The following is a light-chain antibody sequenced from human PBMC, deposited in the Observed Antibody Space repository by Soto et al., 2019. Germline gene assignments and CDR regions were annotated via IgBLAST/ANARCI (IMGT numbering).Light chain of an antibody. Sequence: EIVLTQSPGTLSLSPGERATLSCRASQSVSSNYLAWYQQKPGQAPRLLIYGASSRATGIPDRFSGCGSGTDFTLTISRLEPEDFAVYYCQQYGSSSWKFGQGTKV. CDR1: QSVSSNY. CDR2: GAS. J-gene: IGKJ1*01. V-gene: IGKV3-20*01. CDR3: QQYGSSSWK.